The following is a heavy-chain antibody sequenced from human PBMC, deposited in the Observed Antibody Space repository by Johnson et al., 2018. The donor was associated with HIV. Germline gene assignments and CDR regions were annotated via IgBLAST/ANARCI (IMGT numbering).Heavy chain of an antibody. CDR1: GFTFSSYA. V-gene: IGHV3-30*18. D-gene: IGHD5-18*01. J-gene: IGHJ3*02. CDR2: ISYDGSNK. CDR3: AKIRDTAMVTGAFDI. Sequence: VQLVESGGGVVQPGRSLRLSCAASGFTFSSYAMHWVRQAPGKGLEWVAVISYDGSNKYYADSVKGRFTISRDNSKNTLYLQMNSLRAEDTAVYYCAKIRDTAMVTGAFDIWGQGTMVTVSS.